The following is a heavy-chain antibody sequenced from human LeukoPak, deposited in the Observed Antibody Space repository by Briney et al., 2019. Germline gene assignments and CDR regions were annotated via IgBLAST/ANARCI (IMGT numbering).Heavy chain of an antibody. V-gene: IGHV1-69*13. CDR1: GYTFTSYG. CDR3: ASSMVRGAYYYYMDV. J-gene: IGHJ6*03. Sequence: GASVKVSCKASGYTFTSYGISWVRQAPGQGLEWMGGIIPIFGTANYAQKFQGRVTITADESTSTAYMELSSLRSEDTAVYYCASSMVRGAYYYYMDVWGKGTTVTVSS. D-gene: IGHD3-10*01. CDR2: IIPIFGTA.